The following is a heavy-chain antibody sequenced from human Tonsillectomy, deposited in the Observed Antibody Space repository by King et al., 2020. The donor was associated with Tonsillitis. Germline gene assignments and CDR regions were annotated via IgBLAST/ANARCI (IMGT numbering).Heavy chain of an antibody. D-gene: IGHD3-22*01. J-gene: IGHJ3*02. CDR1: GFTFSSYW. V-gene: IGHV3-7*03. Sequence: VQLVESGGGLVQPGGSLTLSCVASGFTFSSYWMTWVRQAPGKGLEWVANIMEDGSETNYVDSVKSRFTISRDNAKNLLYLQMISLRAEDTAVYYCTRDLTYYNASSGYYYDAFDIWGQGTMVTVSS. CDR2: IMEDGSET. CDR3: TRDLTYYNASSGYYYDAFDI.